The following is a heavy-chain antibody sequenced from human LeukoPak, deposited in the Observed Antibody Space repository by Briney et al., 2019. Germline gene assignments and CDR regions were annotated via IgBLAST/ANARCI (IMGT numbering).Heavy chain of an antibody. V-gene: IGHV3-7*01. CDR1: GFTFSTYW. Sequence: GGSLRLSCTASGFTFSTYWMSWVRQAPGKGLEWVANTREDGSEKYYVDSVKGRFTISRDNAKNSLYLQMNSLRAEDTAVYYCASPPDAFDIWGLGTMVTVSS. CDR3: ASPPDAFDI. CDR2: TREDGSEK. J-gene: IGHJ3*02.